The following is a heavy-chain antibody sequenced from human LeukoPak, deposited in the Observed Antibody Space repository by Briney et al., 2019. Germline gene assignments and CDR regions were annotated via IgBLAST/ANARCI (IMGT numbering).Heavy chain of an antibody. J-gene: IGHJ4*02. CDR2: IYYSGST. CDR3: ARDRGPEWFGELLYY. V-gene: IGHV4-39*07. Sequence: SETLSLTCTVSGGSISSSSYYWGWIRQPPGKGLEWIGSIYYSGSTYYNPSLKSRVTISVDTSKNQFSLKLSSVTAADTAVYYWARDRGPEWFGELLYYWGQGTLVTVSS. CDR1: GGSISSSSYY. D-gene: IGHD3-10*01.